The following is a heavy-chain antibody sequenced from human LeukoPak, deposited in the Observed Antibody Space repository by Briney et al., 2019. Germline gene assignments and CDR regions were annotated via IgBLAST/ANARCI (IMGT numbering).Heavy chain of an antibody. CDR3: ARDHGTGYFDY. V-gene: IGHV1-18*01. CDR1: GYTFTIYG. J-gene: IGHJ4*02. CDR2: ISAYNGNT. Sequence: ASVKVSRKASGYTFTIYGISWVRQAPGQGLEWMGWISAYNGNTNYTQKLQGRVTMTTDTSTSTAYMELRSLRSDDTAVYYCARDHGTGYFDYWGQGTLVTVSS. D-gene: IGHD3-10*01.